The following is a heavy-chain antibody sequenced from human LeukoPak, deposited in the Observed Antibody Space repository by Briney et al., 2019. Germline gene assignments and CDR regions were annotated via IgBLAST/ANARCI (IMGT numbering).Heavy chain of an antibody. CDR1: VGSFSGYY. CDR2: INHSGST. V-gene: IGHV4-34*01. J-gene: IGHJ3*02. Sequence: SETLSLTCAVYVGSFSGYYWSWIRQPPGKGLEWIGEINHSGSTNYNPSLKSRVTISVDTSNNQFSLKMSSVTAADTAVYCCARGPLGYCSSTSCRDAFDIWGQGTMVTVSS. D-gene: IGHD2-2*01. CDR3: ARGPLGYCSSTSCRDAFDI.